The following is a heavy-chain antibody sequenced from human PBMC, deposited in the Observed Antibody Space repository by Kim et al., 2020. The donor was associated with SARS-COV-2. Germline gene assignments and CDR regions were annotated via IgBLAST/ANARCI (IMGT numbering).Heavy chain of an antibody. J-gene: IGHJ6*02. CDR2: INTNTGNP. CDR1: GYTFTSSA. D-gene: IGHD2-15*01. CDR3: ARWPDIVVVVAATGEVDYYYGMDV. V-gene: IGHV7-4-1*02. Sequence: ASVKVSCKASGYTFTSSAMNWVRQAPGQGLEWMGWINTNTGNPTYAQGFTGRFVFSLDTSVSTAYLQISSLKAEDTAVYYCARWPDIVVVVAATGEVDYYYGMDVWGQGPTVTVSS.